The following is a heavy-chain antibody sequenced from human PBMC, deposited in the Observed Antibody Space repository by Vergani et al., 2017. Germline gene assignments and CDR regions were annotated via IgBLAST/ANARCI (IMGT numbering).Heavy chain of an antibody. D-gene: IGHD3-9*01. V-gene: IGHV1-69*05. Sequence: QVQLVQSGAEVKKPRSSVKVSCQASVGTFSSYAISWVRRAPGQGLEWMGGIIPIFGTATYAQQFSGRVTITPDESTSTAYMELSSLRSEDTAVYYCASVDFDWSTPPPWGQGTLVTVSS. J-gene: IGHJ5*02. CDR2: IIPIFGTA. CDR3: ASVDFDWSTPPP. CDR1: VGTFSSYA.